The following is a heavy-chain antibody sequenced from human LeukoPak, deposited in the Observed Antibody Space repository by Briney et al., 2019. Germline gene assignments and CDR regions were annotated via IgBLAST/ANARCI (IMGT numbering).Heavy chain of an antibody. D-gene: IGHD2-2*01. CDR1: GFTFSSYS. J-gene: IGHJ5*02. V-gene: IGHV3-21*01. CDR3: AREGQDIVVVPAAIWFDP. Sequence: GGSLRLSCAASGFTFSSYSMNWVRQAPGKGLEWVSSISSSSSYIYYADSVKGRFTISRDNAKNSLYLQMNSLRAEDTAVYYCAREGQDIVVVPAAIWFDPWGQGTLVTVSS. CDR2: ISSSSSYI.